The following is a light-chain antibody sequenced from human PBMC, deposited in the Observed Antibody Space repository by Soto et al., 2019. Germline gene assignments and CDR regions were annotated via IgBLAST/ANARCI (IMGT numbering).Light chain of an antibody. V-gene: IGKV2-28*01. J-gene: IGKJ4*01. CDR2: LGS. CDR3: IQTIQTPFT. CDR1: QSLLHSNGYNY. Sequence: DIVITQSPLSLPLIPFEPASISCRSSQSLLHSNGYNYLDWYLQKPGQSPQLLIYLGSNRASGVPDRFSGSGSGTDFTLKISRVEAEDFGVYYCIQTIQTPFTFGGGTKVDIK.